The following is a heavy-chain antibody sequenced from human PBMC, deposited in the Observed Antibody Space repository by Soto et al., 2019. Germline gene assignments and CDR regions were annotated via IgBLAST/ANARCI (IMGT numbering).Heavy chain of an antibody. CDR2: IIPMYGTA. CDR1: AGSFSSYG. CDR3: ARSVGVTALSNLAF. J-gene: IGHJ4*02. D-gene: IGHD2-21*01. Sequence: QVHLVQSGAEVKKPGSSVKVSCKASAGSFSSYGISWVRQAPGQGLGWTGGIIPMYGTATHTQNFQARLTITANGSTSTTYMELSSLRSEHTAVYFCARSVGVTALSNLAFWGQGTLVTFSS. V-gene: IGHV1-69*01.